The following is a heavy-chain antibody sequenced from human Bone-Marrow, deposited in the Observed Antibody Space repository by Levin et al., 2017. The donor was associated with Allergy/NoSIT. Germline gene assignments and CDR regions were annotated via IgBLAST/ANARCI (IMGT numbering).Heavy chain of an antibody. CDR3: ARSPYFSRGSCPFDY. CDR2: IYPTDSDT. CDR1: GYTFTTYW. Sequence: RGESLKISCEGSGYTFTTYWIGWVRQMPGKGLEWMGIIYPTDSDTRYSPSFQGQVTISVDKSISTAYLQWSSLKASDTAMYYCARSPYFSRGSCPFDYWGQGTPVTVSS. J-gene: IGHJ4*02. V-gene: IGHV5-51*01. D-gene: IGHD2-15*01.